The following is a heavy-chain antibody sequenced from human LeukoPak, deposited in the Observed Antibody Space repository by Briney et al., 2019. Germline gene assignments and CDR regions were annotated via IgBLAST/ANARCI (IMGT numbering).Heavy chain of an antibody. CDR1: GFTFSSYG. CDR2: ISFDATNK. D-gene: IGHD3-22*01. J-gene: IGHJ4*02. Sequence: GGSLRLSCAASGFTFSSYGMHWVRQAPGKGLEWVAVISFDATNKYYADSVKGRFTISRDNSKNTLYLQMNSLRAEDTAVYYRAKDSSADDSSGYSYYFDYRGQGTLVTVSS. V-gene: IGHV3-30*18. CDR3: AKDSSADDSSGYSYYFDY.